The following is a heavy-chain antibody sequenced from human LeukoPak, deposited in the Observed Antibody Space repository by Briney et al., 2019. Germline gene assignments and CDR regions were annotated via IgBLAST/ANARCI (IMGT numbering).Heavy chain of an antibody. J-gene: IGHJ4*02. CDR1: GGSISSGDYY. CDR2: IYYSGST. D-gene: IGHD3-16*01. V-gene: IGHV4-30-4*08. Sequence: SQALSLTCTVSGGSISSGDYYWSWIRQPPGKGLEWIGYIYYSGSTYYHPSLKSRVTISVDTSKNQFSLKLSSATAADTAVYYCARDDIRGSFPYWGQGTLVTVSS. CDR3: ARDDIRGSFPY.